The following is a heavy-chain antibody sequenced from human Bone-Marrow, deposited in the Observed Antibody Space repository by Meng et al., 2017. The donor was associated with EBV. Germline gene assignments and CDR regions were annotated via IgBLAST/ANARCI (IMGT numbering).Heavy chain of an antibody. D-gene: IGHD3-10*01. CDR3: VRFSNYVLDH. Sequence: VTSGGEVQKPGASVRVACKTSGYTFSSFTLNWVRQVPGQGFEWVGWIHGYSANTHYAQKFHGRVNMSTDTSTDTSYMELKNLRPDDTAIYYCVRFSNYVLDHWGQGTLVTVSS. V-gene: IGHV1-18*01. CDR2: IHGYSANT. CDR1: GYTFSSFT. J-gene: IGHJ4*02.